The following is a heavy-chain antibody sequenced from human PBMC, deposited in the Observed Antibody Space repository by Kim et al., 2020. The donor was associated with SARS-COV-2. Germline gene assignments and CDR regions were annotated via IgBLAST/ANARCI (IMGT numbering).Heavy chain of an antibody. J-gene: IGHJ6*02. CDR1: GFNFSDYA. V-gene: IGHV3-30*04. CDR3: ATNMAPLRYFDWLSV. Sequence: GGSLRLSCAASGFNFSDYAMHWVRQAPGKGLEWVAVISYDGSNKYYADAVKGRFTISRDNSKNTLYLQMNSLRAEDTALYYCATNMAPLRYFDWLSVWGQGTTVTVSS. CDR2: ISYDGSNK. D-gene: IGHD3-9*01.